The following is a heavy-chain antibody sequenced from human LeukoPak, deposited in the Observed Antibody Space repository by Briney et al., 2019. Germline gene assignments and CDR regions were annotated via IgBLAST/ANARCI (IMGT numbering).Heavy chain of an antibody. CDR3: AKEEDSSSSDAFDI. D-gene: IGHD6-13*01. CDR2: IRYDGSNK. J-gene: IGHJ3*02. CDR1: GFTFSSYG. V-gene: IGHV3-30*02. Sequence: QSGGSLRLSCAASGFTFSSYGMHWVRQAPGKGLEWVAFIRYDGSNKYYADSVKGRFTISRDNSKNTLYLQMNSLRAEDTAVYYCAKEEDSSSSDAFDIWGQGTMVTVSS.